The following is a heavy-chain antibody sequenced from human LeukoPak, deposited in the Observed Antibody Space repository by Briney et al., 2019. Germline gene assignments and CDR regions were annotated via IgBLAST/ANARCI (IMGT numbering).Heavy chain of an antibody. Sequence: SETLSPTCTVSGVSIISSNSYWGWIRQPPGKGLEWIGSIYYSGSTYYNPSLKSRVTISVDTSKNQFSLKLSSVTAADTAVYYCAKRYCSSTTCYDDRGAFDYWGQGTLVTVSS. CDR3: AKRYCSSTTCYDDRGAFDY. CDR1: GVSIISSNSY. V-gene: IGHV4-39*07. CDR2: IYYSGST. J-gene: IGHJ4*02. D-gene: IGHD2-2*01.